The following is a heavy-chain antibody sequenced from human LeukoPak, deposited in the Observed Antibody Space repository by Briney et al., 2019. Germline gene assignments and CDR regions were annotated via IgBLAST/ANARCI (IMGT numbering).Heavy chain of an antibody. D-gene: IGHD4-17*01. CDR1: GGSISSYY. CDR3: ARYDYGDYGPPI. CDR2: IYYSGST. Sequence: SETLSLTCTVSGGSISSYYWSWIRQPPGKGLEWIGYIYYSGSTNYNPSPKSRVTISVDTSKNQFSLKLSSVTAADTAVYYCARYDYGDYGPPIWGQGTLVTVSS. V-gene: IGHV4-59*01. J-gene: IGHJ4*02.